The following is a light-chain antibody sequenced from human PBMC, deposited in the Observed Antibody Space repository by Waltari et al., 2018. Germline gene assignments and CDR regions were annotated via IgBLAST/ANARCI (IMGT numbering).Light chain of an antibody. J-gene: IGLJ3*02. Sequence: QSALTQSASVSGSPGQSITIPCTGTSRDVGASNLVSWYQHLPGRAPKLILSGVTKRPSGISDRFSGSKSGNTASLTISGLQSEDEADYYCSSYTQSRTRVFGGGTKVTVL. V-gene: IGLV2-23*02. CDR1: SRDVGASNL. CDR2: GVT. CDR3: SSYTQSRTRV.